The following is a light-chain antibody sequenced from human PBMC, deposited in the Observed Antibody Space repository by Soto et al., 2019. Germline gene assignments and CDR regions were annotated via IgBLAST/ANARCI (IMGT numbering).Light chain of an antibody. CDR1: QDIRKD. Sequence: AIQMTQSPSSLSASVGDRVTITCRASQDIRKDLGWYQQKPGKAPNLLIYAASTLQIGVPSRFSGSGSGTDFTLTISSLQPEDFATYYCLQGYNFPHTFGPGTKVDIK. V-gene: IGKV1-6*01. CDR3: LQGYNFPHT. J-gene: IGKJ3*01. CDR2: AAS.